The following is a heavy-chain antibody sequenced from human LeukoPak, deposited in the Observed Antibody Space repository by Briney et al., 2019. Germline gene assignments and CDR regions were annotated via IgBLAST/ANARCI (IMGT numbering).Heavy chain of an antibody. V-gene: IGHV1-46*01. J-gene: IGHJ4*02. CDR2: ITPSGGST. D-gene: IGHD6-6*01. CDR1: GYTFTSYY. Sequence: GASVKVSCKASGYTFTSYYIHWVRQAPGQGLEWMGIITPSGGSTSYAQKFQGRVTMTRDTSTSTVYMELSSLRSEDTAVYYCAREGGIAARPMGYWGQGTLVTVSS. CDR3: AREGGIAARPMGY.